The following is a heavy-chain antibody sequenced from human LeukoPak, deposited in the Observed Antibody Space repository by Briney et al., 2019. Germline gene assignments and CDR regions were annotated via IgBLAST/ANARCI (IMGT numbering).Heavy chain of an antibody. D-gene: IGHD3-10*01. Sequence: SETLSLTCTVSGASISPNYWSWIRQPPGKGLEWIGYIYYSGSTNYNPSLKSRVTISVDTSKNQLSLKLSSVTAAVTAVYYCARGHYGSGTGTYPDWGQGTLVTVSS. CDR1: GASISPNY. J-gene: IGHJ4*02. CDR3: ARGHYGSGTGTYPD. V-gene: IGHV4-59*01. CDR2: IYYSGST.